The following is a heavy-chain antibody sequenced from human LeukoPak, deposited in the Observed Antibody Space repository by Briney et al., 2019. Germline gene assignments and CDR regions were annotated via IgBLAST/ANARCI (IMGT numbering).Heavy chain of an antibody. D-gene: IGHD2-2*01. CDR1: GFTFSSYA. J-gene: IGHJ2*01. Sequence: GGSLRLSCAASGFTFSSYAMHWVRQAPGKGLEWVAVISYDGSNKYYADSVKGRFTISRDNSKNTLYLQMNSLRAEDTAVYYCARDECSSTSCHRRIWYFDLWGRGTLVTVSS. CDR3: ARDECSSTSCHRRIWYFDL. V-gene: IGHV3-30-3*01. CDR2: ISYDGSNK.